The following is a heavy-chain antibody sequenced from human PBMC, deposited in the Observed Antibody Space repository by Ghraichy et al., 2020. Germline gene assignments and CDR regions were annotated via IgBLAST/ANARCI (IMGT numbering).Heavy chain of an antibody. J-gene: IGHJ3*02. Sequence: ASVKVSCRASGYTFTSYYMHWVRQAPGQGLEWMGAVDPSGGSTNYAQKFRGRVTMTRDTSTSTLYMELSSLRSEDTAVYFCAREAGVITAPLKAFDIWGQGTMVTVSS. D-gene: IGHD1-20*01. CDR2: VDPSGGST. CDR3: AREAGVITAPLKAFDI. V-gene: IGHV1-46*01. CDR1: GYTFTSYY.